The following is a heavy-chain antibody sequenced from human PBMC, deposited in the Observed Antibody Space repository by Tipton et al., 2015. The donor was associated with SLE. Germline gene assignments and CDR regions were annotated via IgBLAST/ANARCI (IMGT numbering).Heavy chain of an antibody. D-gene: IGHD6-19*01. CDR2: IYYSGST. V-gene: IGHV4-31*02. CDR3: ARDSDQWLGIDY. Sequence: LRLSCTVSGGSISSGGYYWSWIRQHPGKGLEWIGYIYYSGSTYYNPSLKSRVTISVDTSKNQFSLKLSSVTAADTAMYYCARDSDQWLGIDYWGQGTLVTVSS. CDR1: GGSISSGGYY. J-gene: IGHJ4*02.